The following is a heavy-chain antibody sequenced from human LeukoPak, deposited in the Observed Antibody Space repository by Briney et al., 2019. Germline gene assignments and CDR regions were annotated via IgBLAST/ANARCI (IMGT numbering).Heavy chain of an antibody. D-gene: IGHD2-15*01. CDR1: GFTVSSNY. CDR3: ARDRCSGGICPYYFDY. Sequence: GGSLSLSCAASGFTVSSNYMSWVRQAPGKGLEWVSVIYSGGSTYYADSVKGRFTISRDNSKNTLYLQMNSLRAEDTAVYYCARDRCSGGICPYYFDYWGQGTLVTVSS. V-gene: IGHV3-66*01. CDR2: IYSGGST. J-gene: IGHJ4*02.